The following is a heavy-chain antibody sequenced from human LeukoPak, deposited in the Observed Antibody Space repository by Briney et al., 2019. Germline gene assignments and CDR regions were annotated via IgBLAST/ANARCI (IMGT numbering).Heavy chain of an antibody. D-gene: IGHD3-3*01. J-gene: IGHJ6*02. CDR1: GFTFSSYA. Sequence: PGGSLRLSCAASGFTFSSYAMSWVRQAPGKGLEWVSAISGSGGSTYYADSVKGRFTISRDNSKNTLYLQMNSLRAEDTAVYYCAKTSTPVLYPDYCGMDVWGQGTTVTVSS. CDR2: ISGSGGST. V-gene: IGHV3-23*01. CDR3: AKTSTPVLYPDYCGMDV.